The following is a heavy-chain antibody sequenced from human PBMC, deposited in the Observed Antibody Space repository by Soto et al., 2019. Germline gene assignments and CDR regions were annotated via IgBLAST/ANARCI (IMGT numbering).Heavy chain of an antibody. V-gene: IGHV1-18*01. CDR2: ISANNDHT. Sequence: GASVKVSCKASGGTFSSYAISWVRQAPGQGLEWMGWISANNDHTNYPQKLQGRVTMTTDTSTSTAYMELRSLTSDDTAVYYCAIGRYSNTWYYAFDYWGQGTLVTVSS. D-gene: IGHD2-2*01. CDR1: GGTFSSYA. CDR3: AIGRYSNTWYYAFDY. J-gene: IGHJ4*02.